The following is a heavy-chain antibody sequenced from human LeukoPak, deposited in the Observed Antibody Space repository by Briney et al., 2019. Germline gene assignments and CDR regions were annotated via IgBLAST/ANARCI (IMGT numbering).Heavy chain of an antibody. D-gene: IGHD3-22*01. Sequence: PAGGSLRLSCTASGFTFGDYVMSWVRRAPGKGLEWVGFIRSKAYGGTTEYAASVKGRFTISRDDSKSIAYLQMNSLKTEDTAVYYCTREWWYYDSSGPSTHSFDYWGQGTLVTVSS. J-gene: IGHJ4*02. V-gene: IGHV3-49*04. CDR2: IRSKAYGGTT. CDR1: GFTFGDYV. CDR3: TREWWYYDSSGPSTHSFDY.